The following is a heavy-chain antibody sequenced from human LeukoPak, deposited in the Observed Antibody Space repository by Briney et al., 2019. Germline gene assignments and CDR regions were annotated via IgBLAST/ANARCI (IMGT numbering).Heavy chain of an antibody. CDR3: AGDRYSSSWYGYYYYMDV. D-gene: IGHD6-13*01. Sequence: ASVKVSCKASGYTFTSYGISWVRQAPGQGLEWMGWISAYNGNTNYAQKPQGRVTMTTDTSTSTAYMELRSLRSDDTAVYYCAGDRYSSSWYGYYYYMDVWGKGTTVTISS. CDR2: ISAYNGNT. V-gene: IGHV1-18*01. CDR1: GYTFTSYG. J-gene: IGHJ6*03.